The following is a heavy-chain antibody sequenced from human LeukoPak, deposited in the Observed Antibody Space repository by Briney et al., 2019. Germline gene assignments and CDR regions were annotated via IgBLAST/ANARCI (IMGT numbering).Heavy chain of an antibody. CDR1: GFTFSSYS. CDR2: ISSSSYI. D-gene: IGHD6-6*01. J-gene: IGHJ6*02. V-gene: IGHV3-21*01. CDR3: ARDWGLAARPRGYYYGMDV. Sequence: PGGSLRLSCAASGFTFSSYSMNWVRQAPGKGLEWVSSISSSSYIYYADSVKGRFTISRDNAKNSLYLQMNSLRVEDTAVFYCARDWGLAARPRGYYYGMDVWGQGTTVTVSS.